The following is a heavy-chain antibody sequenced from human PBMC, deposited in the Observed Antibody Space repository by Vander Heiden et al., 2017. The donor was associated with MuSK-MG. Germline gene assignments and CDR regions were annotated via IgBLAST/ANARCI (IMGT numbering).Heavy chain of an antibody. Sequence: EVQLVESGGGLVQPGRSLGLSCTASGFTFGDYAMSWFRQAPGKGLEWVGFIRSKAYGGTTEYAASVKGRFTISRDDSKSIAYLKMNSLKTEDTAVYYCTRDIAPGLDYWGQGTLVTVSS. V-gene: IGHV3-49*03. CDR1: GFTFGDYA. CDR3: TRDIAPGLDY. D-gene: IGHD6-25*01. CDR2: IRSKAYGGTT. J-gene: IGHJ4*02.